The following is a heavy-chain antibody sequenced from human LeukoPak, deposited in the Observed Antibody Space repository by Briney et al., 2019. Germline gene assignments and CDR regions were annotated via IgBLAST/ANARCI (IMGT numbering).Heavy chain of an antibody. CDR2: IYYSGST. CDR1: GGSISSYY. CDR3: AREGYGGTSARITMVRGVNLKNWFDP. Sequence: SETLSLTCTVSGGSISSYYWSWIRQPPGKGLEWIGYIYYSGSTNYNPSLKSRVTISVDTSKNQFSLKLSSVTPEDTAMYYCAREGYGGTSARITMVRGVNLKNWFDPWGQGTLVTVSS. V-gene: IGHV4-59*12. D-gene: IGHD3-10*01. J-gene: IGHJ5*02.